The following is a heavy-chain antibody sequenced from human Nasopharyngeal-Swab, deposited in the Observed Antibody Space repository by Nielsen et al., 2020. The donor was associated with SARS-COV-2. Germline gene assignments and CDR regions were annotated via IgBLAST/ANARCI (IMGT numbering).Heavy chain of an antibody. Sequence: WIRQPPGKGLEWIGRLYTSGTTNYNPSLKSRVTISIDTSKDQFSLKQSSVTAADTAVYYCARAILNLGRGDYMDVWGKGTTVTVSS. V-gene: IGHV4-61*02. CDR3: ARAILNLGRGDYMDV. D-gene: IGHD1-1*01. CDR2: LYTSGTT. J-gene: IGHJ6*03.